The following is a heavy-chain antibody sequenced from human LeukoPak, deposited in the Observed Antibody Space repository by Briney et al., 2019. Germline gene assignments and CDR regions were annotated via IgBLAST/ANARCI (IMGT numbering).Heavy chain of an antibody. Sequence: SETLSLTCTVSGDSINSAAYYWSWIRQHPGKGLEWIGYIYYSGSTNYNPSLKSRVTISVDTSKNQFSLKLSSVTAADTAVYYCARSVGRSGGSCYGDYFDYWGQGTLVTVSS. D-gene: IGHD2-15*01. CDR3: ARSVGRSGGSCYGDYFDY. J-gene: IGHJ4*02. CDR2: IYYSGST. CDR1: GDSINSAAYY. V-gene: IGHV4-61*08.